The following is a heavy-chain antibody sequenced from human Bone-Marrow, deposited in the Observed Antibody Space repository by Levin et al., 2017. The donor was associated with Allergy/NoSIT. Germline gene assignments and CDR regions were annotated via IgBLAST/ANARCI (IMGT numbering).Heavy chain of an antibody. CDR2: MNPKSGNT. V-gene: IGHV1-8*01. CDR3: ATGQGHLVGPP. CDR1: GDTFSSYD. D-gene: IGHD6-6*01. Sequence: GESLKISCKASGDTFSSYDINWVRQDSGQGLEWMGWMNPKSGNTVYAQKFQGRVTMTRNTSISTAYMDLSSLRSDDTAVYYCATGQGHLVGPPWGQGTLVTVSS. J-gene: IGHJ5*02.